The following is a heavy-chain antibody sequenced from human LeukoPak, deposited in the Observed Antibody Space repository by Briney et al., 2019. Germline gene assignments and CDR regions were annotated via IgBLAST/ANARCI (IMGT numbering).Heavy chain of an antibody. CDR3: ARGRGQQLVRGRYWDY. J-gene: IGHJ4*02. V-gene: IGHV4-34*01. CDR1: GFTFSSYG. CDR2: INHSGST. D-gene: IGHD6-6*01. Sequence: GSLRLSCAASGFTFSSYGMSWVRQPPGKGLEWIGKINHSGSTNYNPSLKSRVTISVDTSKNQFSLKLSSVTAADTAVYYCARGRGQQLVRGRYWDYWGQGTLVTVSS.